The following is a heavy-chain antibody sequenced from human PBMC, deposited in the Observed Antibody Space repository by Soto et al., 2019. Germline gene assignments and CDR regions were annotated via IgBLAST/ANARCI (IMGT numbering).Heavy chain of an antibody. V-gene: IGHV3-30-3*01. Sequence: QVQLVESGGGVVQPGRSLRLSCAASGFTFSSYAMHCVRQAPGKGLEWVAVISYDGSNKYYADSVKGQFTISRDNSKNTMYMQINILRAEDTAVYYCLGVRDSVVVIATTSFDYWGQGTLVPVSS. J-gene: IGHJ4*02. CDR3: LGVRDSVVVIATTSFDY. D-gene: IGHD2-15*01. CDR2: ISYDGSNK. CDR1: GFTFSSYA.